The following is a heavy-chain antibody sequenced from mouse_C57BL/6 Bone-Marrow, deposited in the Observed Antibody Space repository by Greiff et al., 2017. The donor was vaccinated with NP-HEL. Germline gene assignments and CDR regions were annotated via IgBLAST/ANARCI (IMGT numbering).Heavy chain of an antibody. CDR1: GYTFTSYW. D-gene: IGHD4-1*01. Sequence: QVQLQQPGAELVKPGASVKLSCKASGYTFTSYWMHWVKQRPGQGLEWIGMIHPNSGSTNYNEKFKSKATLTVAKSSSTAYMQLSSLTSEDSAVYYCARKDNWERAMDYWGQGTSVTVSS. CDR2: IHPNSGST. CDR3: ARKDNWERAMDY. J-gene: IGHJ4*01. V-gene: IGHV1-64*01.